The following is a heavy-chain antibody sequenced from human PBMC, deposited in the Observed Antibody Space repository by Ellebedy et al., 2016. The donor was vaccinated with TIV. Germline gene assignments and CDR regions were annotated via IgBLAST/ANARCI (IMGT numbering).Heavy chain of an antibody. CDR1: GYTFTSYY. D-gene: IGHD3-10*01. J-gene: IGHJ6*02. CDR3: ARDPRGSRQNPDYYYYYYGMDV. Sequence: AASVKVSCKASGYTFTSYYMHWVRQAPGQGLEWMGIINPSGGSTSYAQKFQGRVTMTRDTSTSTVYMELSSLRSEDTAVYYCARDPRGSRQNPDYYYYYYGMDVWGQGTTVTVSS. V-gene: IGHV1-46*01. CDR2: INPSGGST.